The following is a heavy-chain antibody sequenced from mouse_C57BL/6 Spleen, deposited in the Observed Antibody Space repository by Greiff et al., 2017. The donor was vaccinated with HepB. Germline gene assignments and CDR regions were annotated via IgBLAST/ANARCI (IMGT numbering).Heavy chain of an antibody. CDR1: GYSITSGYY. J-gene: IGHJ2*01. CDR3: ARVGVAYYFDY. CDR2: ISYDGSN. Sequence: EVQLQESGPGLVKPSQSLSLTCSVPGYSITSGYYWNWIRQFPGNKLEWMGYISYDGSNNYNPSLKNRISITRDTSKNQFFLKLNSVTTEDTATYYCARVGVAYYFDYWGQGTTLTVSS. V-gene: IGHV3-6*01.